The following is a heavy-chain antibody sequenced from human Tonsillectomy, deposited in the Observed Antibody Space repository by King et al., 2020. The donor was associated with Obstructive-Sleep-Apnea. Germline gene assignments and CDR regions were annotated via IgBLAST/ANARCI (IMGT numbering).Heavy chain of an antibody. Sequence: PLQESRPGRVKPSETLSLTCSVSGDSISSVNYYWGWIRQPPGKGLEWIGNIYYSGSTYYNPSLKSRVTISVDKSTNQFSLTLTSLTAADTAVYFCASGPVDILSGFDYWGQEALVTVSS. CDR1: GDSISSVNYY. CDR2: IYYSGST. J-gene: IGHJ4*02. V-gene: IGHV4-39*07. CDR3: ASGPVDILSGFDY. D-gene: IGHD3-9*01.